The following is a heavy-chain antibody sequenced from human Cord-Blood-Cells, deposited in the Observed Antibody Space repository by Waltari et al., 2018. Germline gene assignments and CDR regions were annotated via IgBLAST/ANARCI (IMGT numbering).Heavy chain of an antibody. D-gene: IGHD1-7*01. CDR1: GYTFTGYY. J-gene: IGHJ4*02. Sequence: QVQLVQSGAEGKKPGASVRVSCKASGYTFTGYYMHWVRQAPGQGLGWRVGINPKVGGTNQAQKFQGWVTMTRDTSISTAYMELSRLRSDDTAVYYWARGVLLSTGTTPTLDYWGQGTLVTVSS. V-gene: IGHV1-2*04. CDR2: INPKVGGT. CDR3: ARGVLLSTGTTPTLDY.